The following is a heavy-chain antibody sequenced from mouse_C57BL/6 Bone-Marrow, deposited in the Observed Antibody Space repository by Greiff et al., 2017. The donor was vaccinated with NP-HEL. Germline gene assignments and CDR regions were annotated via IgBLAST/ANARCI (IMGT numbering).Heavy chain of an antibody. CDR3: ARYSSSPLYFDY. Sequence: QVQLKQPGAELVKPGASVKLSCKASGYTFTSYWMQWVKQRPGQGLEWIGEIDPSDSYTNYNQKFKGKATLTVDTSSSTAYMQLSSLTSEDSAVYYCARYSSSPLYFDYWVQGTTLTVSS. V-gene: IGHV1-50*01. CDR1: GYTFTSYW. D-gene: IGHD1-1*01. J-gene: IGHJ2*01. CDR2: IDPSDSYT.